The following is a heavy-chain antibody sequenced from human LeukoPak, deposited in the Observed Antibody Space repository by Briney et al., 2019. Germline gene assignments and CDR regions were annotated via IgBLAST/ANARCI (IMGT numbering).Heavy chain of an antibody. J-gene: IGHJ6*04. V-gene: IGHV3-23*01. CDR2: ISGSGGST. CDR3: AELGITMIGGV. D-gene: IGHD3-10*02. Sequence: GGSLRLSCAASGFTFSSYAMSWVRQAPGRGLEWGSAISGSGGSTYYADSVKGRFTISRDNSKHTLYLQMNSLRAEDTAVYYCAELGITMIGGVWGKGTTVTISS. CDR1: GFTFSSYA.